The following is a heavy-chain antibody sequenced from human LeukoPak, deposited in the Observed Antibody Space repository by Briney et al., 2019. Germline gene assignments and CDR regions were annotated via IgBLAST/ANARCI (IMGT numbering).Heavy chain of an antibody. CDR2: IYYSGST. J-gene: IGHJ4*02. Sequence: PSETLSLTCTVSGGSISSYYWSWIRQPPRKGLEWIGYIYYSGSTNYNPSLKSRVTISVDTSKNQFSLKLSSVTAADTAVYYCARGGYYGSGSYYDNTYFDYWGQGTLVTVSS. V-gene: IGHV4-59*01. CDR3: ARGGYYGSGSYYDNTYFDY. CDR1: GGSISSYY. D-gene: IGHD3-10*01.